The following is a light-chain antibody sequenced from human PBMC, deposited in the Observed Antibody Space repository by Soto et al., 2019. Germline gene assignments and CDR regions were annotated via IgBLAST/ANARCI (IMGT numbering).Light chain of an antibody. CDR2: AAS. CDR1: QGISSY. J-gene: IGKJ3*01. CDR3: QHFNSYP. V-gene: IGKV1-9*01. Sequence: DIQLTQSPSFLSASVGDRVTITCRASQGISSYLAWYQQKPGKAPNLLIYAASTLQSGVPSRCSGSGSGTEFTLTLSSLQPEDFATYYCQHFNSYPFGPGTKVDIK.